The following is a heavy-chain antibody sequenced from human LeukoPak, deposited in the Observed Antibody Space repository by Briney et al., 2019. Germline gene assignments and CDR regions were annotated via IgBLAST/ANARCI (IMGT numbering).Heavy chain of an antibody. Sequence: GGSLRLSCAASGFTFSSYAMSWVRQAPGKGLEGVSAISGSGGSTYYADCVEGRFTISRDNSKNTLYLQINSLRAEDTAVYYCAKDSGIVGATDAFDIWGQGTMVTVSS. CDR1: GFTFSSYA. CDR3: AKDSGIVGATDAFDI. V-gene: IGHV3-23*01. CDR2: ISGSGGST. J-gene: IGHJ3*02. D-gene: IGHD1-26*01.